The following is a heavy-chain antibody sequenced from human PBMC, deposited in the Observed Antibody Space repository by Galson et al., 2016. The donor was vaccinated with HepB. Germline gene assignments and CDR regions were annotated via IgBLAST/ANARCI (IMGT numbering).Heavy chain of an antibody. CDR1: GGSISSISYY. V-gene: IGHV4-39*07. CDR2: MYYRGNT. CDR3: ARESSGSYGYYYGMDV. J-gene: IGHJ6*02. Sequence: SETLSLTCTVSGGSISSISYYWVWIRQPPGKGLEWIGSMYYRGNTYYNNPSLKSRVTTSVDTSKNQFSLKLSSVTAADTAVYYCARESSGSYGYYYGMDVWGQGTTVTVSS. D-gene: IGHD1-26*01.